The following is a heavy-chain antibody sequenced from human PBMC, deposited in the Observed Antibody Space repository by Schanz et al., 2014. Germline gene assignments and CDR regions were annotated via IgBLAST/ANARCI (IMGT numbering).Heavy chain of an antibody. CDR3: VRDSFFAFDY. D-gene: IGHD3-3*01. CDR1: GFNFSDYA. V-gene: IGHV3-48*01. CDR2: ISSSSSTI. Sequence: EVQLVESGGGLVQPGGSLRLSCAASGFNFSDYAMCWVRQAPGKGLEWVAYISSSSSTIHYADSVKGRFTISRDNAKNSVFLQMNSLRAEDTAVYYCVRDSFFAFDYWGQGTLVTVSS. J-gene: IGHJ4*02.